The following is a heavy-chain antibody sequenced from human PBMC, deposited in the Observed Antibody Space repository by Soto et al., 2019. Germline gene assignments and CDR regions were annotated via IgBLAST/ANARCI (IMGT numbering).Heavy chain of an antibody. D-gene: IGHD2-2*01. V-gene: IGHV3-23*01. CDR2: ISGSGGST. CDR3: AKGGKDCSSTSCYDDYYYYMDV. J-gene: IGHJ6*03. CDR1: GFTLSSYA. Sequence: PGGSLRLSCAASGFTLSSYAMSWVRQAPGKGLEWVSAISGSGGSTYYADSVKGRFTISRDNSKNTLYLQMNSLRAEDTAVYYCAKGGKDCSSTSCYDDYYYYMDVWGKGTTVTVSS.